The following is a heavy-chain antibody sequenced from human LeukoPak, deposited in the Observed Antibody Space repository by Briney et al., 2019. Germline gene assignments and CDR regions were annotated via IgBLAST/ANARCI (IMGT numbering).Heavy chain of an antibody. Sequence: SETLSLTCTVSGGSISRSSYYWGWIRQTPGKGPEWIGSIYYGGSTYYNPSLKSRVTISVDTSKNQFSLKLSSVTAADTAVYYCARCGIGAAGRFDPWGQGTLVTVSS. CDR3: ARCGIGAAGRFDP. D-gene: IGHD6-13*01. J-gene: IGHJ5*02. CDR1: GGSISRSSYY. CDR2: IYYGGST. V-gene: IGHV4-39*01.